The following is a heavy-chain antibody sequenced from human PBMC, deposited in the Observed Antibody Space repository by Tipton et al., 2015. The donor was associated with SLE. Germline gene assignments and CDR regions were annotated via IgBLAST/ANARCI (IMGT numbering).Heavy chain of an antibody. CDR3: ARALSYSSSWYPTGYYYGMDV. V-gene: IGHV3-13*01. Sequence: SLRLSCAASGFTFSSYDMHWVRQATGKGLEWVSAIGTAGDTYYPGSVKGRFTISRENAKNSLYLQMNSLRAGATAVYYCARALSYSSSWYPTGYYYGMDVWGQGTTVTVSS. CDR1: GFTFSSYD. D-gene: IGHD6-13*01. J-gene: IGHJ6*02. CDR2: IGTAGDT.